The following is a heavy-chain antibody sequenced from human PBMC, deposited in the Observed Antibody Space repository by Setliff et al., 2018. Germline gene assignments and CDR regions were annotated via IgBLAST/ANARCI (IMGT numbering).Heavy chain of an antibody. CDR2: INIGGDVT. CDR1: GFTFSNYA. D-gene: IGHD3-10*01. Sequence: GGSLRLSCATSGFTFSNYAMTWVRQAPGKGLEWVSTINIGGDVTVYTDSVKGRFTISRDNAKNSLSLQMNSLRTEDTAVYYCFGAGTCSYWGQGTLVTVSS. J-gene: IGHJ4*02. V-gene: IGHV3-23*01. CDR3: FGAGTCSY.